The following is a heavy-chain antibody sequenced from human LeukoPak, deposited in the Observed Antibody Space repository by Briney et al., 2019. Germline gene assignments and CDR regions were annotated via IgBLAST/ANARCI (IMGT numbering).Heavy chain of an antibody. D-gene: IGHD2-2*03. V-gene: IGHV1-18*01. CDR2: FSPYNDYT. CDR1: GYTFIRYG. CDR3: ARIGGPYNDGYYYGMDV. Sequence: APVKVSCKASGYTFIRYGISWVRQAPGQGPEWMGWFSPYNDYTKYAQKLQGRVTMTTDTSTSTAYMELRSLRFDDTAVYYCARIGGPYNDGYYYGMDVWGQGTTVTVSS. J-gene: IGHJ6*02.